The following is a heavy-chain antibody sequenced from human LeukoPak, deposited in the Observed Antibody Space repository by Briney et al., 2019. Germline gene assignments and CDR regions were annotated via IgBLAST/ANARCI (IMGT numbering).Heavy chain of an antibody. Sequence: PSETLSLTCSVSGGSVNDGYWVWIRQPPGKGLEWIGYIFYTGTTNSNPSLKSRVSMSVDTSKSQFSLKLTSVTAADTAVYYCARDSIVAGPGYYYYYMDVWGKGTTVTISS. V-gene: IGHV4-59*02. CDR1: GGSVNDGY. J-gene: IGHJ6*03. D-gene: IGHD5-12*01. CDR2: IFYTGTT. CDR3: ARDSIVAGPGYYYYYMDV.